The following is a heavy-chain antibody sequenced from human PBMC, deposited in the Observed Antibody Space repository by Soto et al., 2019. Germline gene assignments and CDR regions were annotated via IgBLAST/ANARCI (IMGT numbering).Heavy chain of an antibody. CDR1: GFTFSSYA. CDR3: ARDSAAAENYYYGMDV. D-gene: IGHD6-13*01. CDR2: ISYDGSNK. Sequence: QVQLVESGGGVVQPGRSLRLSCAASGFTFSSYAMHWVRQAPGKGLEWVAVISYDGSNKYYADSVKGRFTISRDNSKNTLYLQMSSLRAEVTAVYYCARDSAAAENYYYGMDVWGQGTTVTVSS. V-gene: IGHV3-30-3*01. J-gene: IGHJ6*02.